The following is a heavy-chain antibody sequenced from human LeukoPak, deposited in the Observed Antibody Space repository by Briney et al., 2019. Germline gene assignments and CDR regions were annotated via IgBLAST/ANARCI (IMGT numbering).Heavy chain of an antibody. CDR1: GYTFTSYG. V-gene: IGHV1-18*01. D-gene: IGHD6-19*01. CDR3: ARIPVRQWLVRGYFDY. CDR2: ISAYNGNT. Sequence: WASVKVSCKASGYTFTSYGISWVRQAPGQGLEWMGWISAYNGNTNYAQKLQGRVTMTTDTSTSTAYMELRSLRSDDTAVYYCARIPVRQWLVRGYFDYWGQGTLVTVSS. J-gene: IGHJ4*02.